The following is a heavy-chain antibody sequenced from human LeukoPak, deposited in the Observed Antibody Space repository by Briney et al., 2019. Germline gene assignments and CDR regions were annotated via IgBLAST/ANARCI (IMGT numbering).Heavy chain of an antibody. D-gene: IGHD3/OR15-3a*01. CDR2: IWYDGSNK. J-gene: IGHJ4*02. Sequence: GGSLRLSCAASGFTFSSYGMHWVRQAPGKGLEWVAVIWYDGSNKYYADSVKGRFTISRGNSKNTLYLQMNSLRAEDTAVYYCARGTGYQPFDCWGQGTLVTVSS. V-gene: IGHV3-33*01. CDR1: GFTFSSYG. CDR3: ARGTGYQPFDC.